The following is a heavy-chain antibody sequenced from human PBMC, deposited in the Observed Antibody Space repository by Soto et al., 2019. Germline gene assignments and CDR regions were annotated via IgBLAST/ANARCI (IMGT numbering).Heavy chain of an antibody. D-gene: IGHD3-16*01. Sequence: QLQLQESVPGLVKPSETLSLACTVSGGSISSNSYYWDWIRQPPGKGLEWIGSMYYSGATYHNPSLQSRVTISVDTSQNQFSLHLSSVTAADTAVYSCARHAAYDSVWGKSDGSDYWGQGTLVTVSS. CDR3: ARHAAYDSVWGKSDGSDY. J-gene: IGHJ4*02. V-gene: IGHV4-39*01. CDR2: MYYSGAT. CDR1: GGSISSNSYY.